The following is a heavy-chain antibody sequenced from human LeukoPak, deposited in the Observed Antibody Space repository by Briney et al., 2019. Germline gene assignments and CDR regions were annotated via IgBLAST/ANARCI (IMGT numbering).Heavy chain of an antibody. V-gene: IGHV4-39*07. CDR3: ARDRELAALDP. D-gene: IGHD1-26*01. Sequence: SETLSLTFTVSGGSISSSSYYWGWIRQPPGKGLEWIGSIYYSGSTYYNPSLKSRVTISADKSKNHFSLKLTSVTAADTAVYYCARDRELAALDPWGQGTLVIVSS. CDR1: GGSISSSSYY. CDR2: IYYSGST. J-gene: IGHJ5*02.